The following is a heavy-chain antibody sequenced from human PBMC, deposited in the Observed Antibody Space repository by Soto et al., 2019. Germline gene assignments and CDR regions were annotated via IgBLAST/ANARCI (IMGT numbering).Heavy chain of an antibody. CDR1: GGSISSGGYY. CDR2: IYYSGST. D-gene: IGHD2-15*01. V-gene: IGHV4-31*03. CDR3: ASEGGSPDRDGDAFDI. J-gene: IGHJ3*02. Sequence: PSETLSLTCTVSGGSISSGGYYWGWIRQHTGKGLEWIGYIYYSGSTDYNLSLRSRVTISEDTSKNQFSLKLSSVSAADTAVYYCASEGGSPDRDGDAFDIWGQGTMVTVSS.